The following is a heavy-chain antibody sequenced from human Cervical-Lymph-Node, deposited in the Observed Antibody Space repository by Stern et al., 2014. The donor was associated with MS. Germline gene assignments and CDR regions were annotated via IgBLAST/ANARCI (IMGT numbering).Heavy chain of an antibody. Sequence: MQLVESGGGIVQPGRSLRLSCVGSGFTFNKHGIHWIRQAPGKGLEWVAVISYDGSEEFFADSVKGRFTISRDNSKNTLYLQMNSLRPEDTAIYYCTKGADTVVNINWFDAWGQGTLVTVSS. CDR3: TKGADTVVNINWFDA. CDR2: ISYDGSEE. CDR1: GFTFNKHG. J-gene: IGHJ5*02. D-gene: IGHD4-23*01. V-gene: IGHV3-30*18.